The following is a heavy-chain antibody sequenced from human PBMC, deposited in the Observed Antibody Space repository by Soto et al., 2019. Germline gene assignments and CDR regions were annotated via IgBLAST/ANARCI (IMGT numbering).Heavy chain of an antibody. CDR1: GGSISSYY. J-gene: IGHJ4*02. D-gene: IGHD5-12*01. V-gene: IGHV4-59*01. CDR2: IYYSGST. CDR3: ARDGRDGYNRIFDY. Sequence: PSETLSLTCTVSGGSISSYYWSWIRQPPGKGLEWIGYIYYSGSTNYNPSLKSRATISVDTSKNQFSLKLSSVAAADTAVYYCARDGRDGYNRIFDYWGQGTLVTVSS.